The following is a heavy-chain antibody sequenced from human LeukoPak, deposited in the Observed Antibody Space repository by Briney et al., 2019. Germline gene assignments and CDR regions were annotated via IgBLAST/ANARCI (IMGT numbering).Heavy chain of an antibody. CDR1: GLTFNYYA. J-gene: IGHJ4*02. CDR3: AKVGGGDVDY. CDR2: ISVLGSST. Sequence: SGGSLRLSCAASGLTFNYYAMSWVRQAPGKGLEWVSGISVLGSSTYYGDSVRGRFTISRDNSKNTVFLQMNSLRADDTALFYCAKVGGGDVDYWGQGTLVTVSS. D-gene: IGHD3-16*01. V-gene: IGHV3-23*01.